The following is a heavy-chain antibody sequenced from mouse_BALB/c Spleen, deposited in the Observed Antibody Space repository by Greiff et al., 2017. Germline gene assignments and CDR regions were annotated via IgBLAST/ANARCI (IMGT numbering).Heavy chain of an antibody. J-gene: IGHJ1*01. V-gene: IGHV5-6-4*01. CDR2: ISSGGSYT. CDR1: GFTFSSYT. CDR3: TRETTVIYWYFDV. Sequence: EVMLVESGGGLVTPGGSLKLSCAASGFTFSSYTMSWVRQTPEKRLEWVATISSGGSYTYYPDSVRGRFTISRDNAKNTLYLQMSSLKSEDTAMYYCTRETTVIYWYFDVWGAGTTVTVSS. D-gene: IGHD2-12*01.